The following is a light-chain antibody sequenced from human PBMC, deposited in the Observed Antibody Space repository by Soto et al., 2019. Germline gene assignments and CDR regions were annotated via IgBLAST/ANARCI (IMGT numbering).Light chain of an antibody. CDR1: SSDVGGYNY. CDR3: SSYAGSIFYV. Sequence: HSALTQPASVSGSPGQSITISRTGTSSDVGGYNYVSWYQHHPGKAPKLIIYDVTNRPSGVPDRFSGSKSGNTASLTVSGLQAEDEADYYCSSYAGSIFYVFGTGTKVTVL. CDR2: DVT. J-gene: IGLJ1*01. V-gene: IGLV2-14*03.